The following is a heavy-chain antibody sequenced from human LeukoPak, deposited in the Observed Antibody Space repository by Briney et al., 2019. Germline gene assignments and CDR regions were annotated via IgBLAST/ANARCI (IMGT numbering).Heavy chain of an antibody. Sequence: PGGSLRLSCAASGFTFSSYGVHWVRRAPGKGLEWVAVIWYDGSNKYYADSVKGRFTISRDNSKNTLYLQMNSLRAEDTAVYYCARDKRSARFDYWGQGTLVTVSS. J-gene: IGHJ4*02. CDR3: ARDKRSARFDY. CDR2: IWYDGSNK. CDR1: GFTFSSYG. D-gene: IGHD3-3*01. V-gene: IGHV3-33*01.